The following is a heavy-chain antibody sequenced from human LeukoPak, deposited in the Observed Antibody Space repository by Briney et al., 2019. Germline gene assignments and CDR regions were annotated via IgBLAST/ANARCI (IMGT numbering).Heavy chain of an antibody. CDR1: GFTFSSYG. Sequence: GGSLRLSCAASGFTFSSYGMHWVRQAPGKGLEWVAFIRYDGSNKYYADSVKGRFTISRDNSKNTLYLQMNSLRAEDTAVYYCAKDQNDYSNSWTFDYWGQGTLVTVSS. V-gene: IGHV3-30*02. CDR3: AKDQNDYSNSWTFDY. CDR2: IRYDGSNK. J-gene: IGHJ4*02. D-gene: IGHD4-11*01.